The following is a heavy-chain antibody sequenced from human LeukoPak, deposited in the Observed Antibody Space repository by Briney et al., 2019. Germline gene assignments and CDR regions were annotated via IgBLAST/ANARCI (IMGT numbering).Heavy chain of an antibody. V-gene: IGHV3-48*04. Sequence: PGGTLRLSCAASGFTFSSYGMSWARQAPGKGLEWVSYISSSGSTIYYADSVKGRFTISRDNAKNSLYLQMNSLGAEDTAVYYCAELGITMIGGVWGKGTTVTISS. CDR3: AELGITMIGGV. D-gene: IGHD3-10*02. CDR1: GFTFSSYG. J-gene: IGHJ6*04. CDR2: ISSSGSTI.